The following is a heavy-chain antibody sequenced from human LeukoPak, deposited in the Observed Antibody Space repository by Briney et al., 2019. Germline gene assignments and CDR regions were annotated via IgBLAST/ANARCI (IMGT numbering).Heavy chain of an antibody. D-gene: IGHD2-2*01. CDR2: INWNGGSI. CDR3: ARGRSTFDY. CDR1: GFTFDDYG. V-gene: IGHV3-20*04. Sequence: PGGSLRLSCAVSGFTFDDYGMSLVRQAPGKGLHWVSGINWNGGSIGYADSVKGRFTISRDNVKNSLYLQMNSLRAEDTALYYCARGRSTFDYWGEGTLVTVSS. J-gene: IGHJ4*02.